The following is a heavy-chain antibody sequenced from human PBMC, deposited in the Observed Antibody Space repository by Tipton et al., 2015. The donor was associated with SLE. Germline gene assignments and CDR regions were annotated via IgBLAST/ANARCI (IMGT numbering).Heavy chain of an antibody. CDR2: INQDGSEK. CDR3: ASFREDDSSGYYFYYFDY. J-gene: IGHJ4*02. CDR1: GFTFSSYW. D-gene: IGHD3-22*01. V-gene: IGHV3-7*01. Sequence: GSLRLSCAASGFTFSSYWMIWVRQAPGKGLEWVANINQDGSEKYYVDSVKGRFTISRDNAKNSLFLQMNSLRAEDTAVYYCASFREDDSSGYYFYYFDYWGQGTLVTVSS.